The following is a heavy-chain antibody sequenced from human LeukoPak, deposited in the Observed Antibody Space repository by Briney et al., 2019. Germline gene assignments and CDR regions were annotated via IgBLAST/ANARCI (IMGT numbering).Heavy chain of an antibody. Sequence: PGGSLRLSCAASGFTFSSYEMTWVRQAPGKGLEWVSGISDSGGSTHYADSVKGRFTISRDNSKNTLYLHMNSLRLEDTAVYWCAKTLWGLTLLSSDYWGQGTLVTVSS. J-gene: IGHJ4*02. CDR2: ISDSGGST. CDR1: GFTFSSYE. CDR3: AKTLWGLTLLSSDY. D-gene: IGHD3-16*01. V-gene: IGHV3-23*01.